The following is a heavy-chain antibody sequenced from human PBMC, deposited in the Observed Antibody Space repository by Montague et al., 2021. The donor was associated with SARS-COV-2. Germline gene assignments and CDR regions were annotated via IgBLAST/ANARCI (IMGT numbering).Heavy chain of an antibody. Sequence: SETLSLTCSVSGGSVRSGSYYWSWIRQPPGKGLQWIGNVLYTGVTSFNPSLKSRLAVSVDSSKYEFSLNLRSVTAADTAVYYCAMTAVIRYQYYFDNWGQGTVVAVSS. D-gene: IGHD3-16*02. CDR3: AMTAVIRYQYYFDN. J-gene: IGHJ4*02. V-gene: IGHV4-61*01. CDR1: GGSVRSGSYY. CDR2: VLYTGVT.